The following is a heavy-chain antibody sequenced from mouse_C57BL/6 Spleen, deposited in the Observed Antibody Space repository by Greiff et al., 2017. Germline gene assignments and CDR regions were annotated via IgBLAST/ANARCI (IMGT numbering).Heavy chain of an antibody. V-gene: IGHV1-64*01. D-gene: IGHD2-4*01. J-gene: IGHJ2*01. CDR3: ARFDYDDGY. CDR1: GYTFTSYW. CDR2: IHPNSGST. Sequence: LQPPGAELVKPGASVKLSCKASGYTFTSYWMHWVKQRPGQGLEWIGMIHPNSGSTNYNEKFKSKATLTVDKSSSTAYMQLSSLTSEDSAVYYCARFDYDDGYWGQGTTLTVSS.